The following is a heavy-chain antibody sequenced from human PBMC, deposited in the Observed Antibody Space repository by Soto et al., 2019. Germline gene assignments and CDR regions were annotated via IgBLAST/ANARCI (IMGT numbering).Heavy chain of an antibody. CDR3: ARGGAWGGWFDP. J-gene: IGHJ5*02. V-gene: IGHV1-3*01. CDR1: GYTFTSYA. D-gene: IGHD1-26*01. Sequence: QVQLVQSGAEVKKPGASVKVSCKASGYTFTSYAMHWVRQAPGQRLEWMGWINAGNGNTKYSQKFQGRVTITRDTSASTAYIELSSLRSEDTAVYYCARGGAWGGWFDPWGQGTLVTVSS. CDR2: INAGNGNT.